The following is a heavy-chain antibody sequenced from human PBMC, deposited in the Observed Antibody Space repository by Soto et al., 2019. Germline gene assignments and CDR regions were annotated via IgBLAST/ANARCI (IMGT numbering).Heavy chain of an antibody. CDR3: ARVPDR. D-gene: IGHD2-2*01. V-gene: IGHV4-30-2*01. CDR2: IYHSGST. J-gene: IGHJ5*02. Sequence: PSETLSLTCAFADGCSSRGGYSWSWIRQPPGKGLEWIGYIYHSGSTYYNPSLKSRVTISVDRSKNQFSLKLSSVTAADTAVYYCARVPDRWGQGTLVTVSS. CDR1: DGCSSRGGYS.